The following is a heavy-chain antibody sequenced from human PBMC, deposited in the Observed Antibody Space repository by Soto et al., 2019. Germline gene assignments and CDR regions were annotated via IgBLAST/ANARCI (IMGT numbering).Heavy chain of an antibody. V-gene: IGHV4-30-4*08. J-gene: IGHJ6*02. CDR2: IYYSGST. Sequence: PSQTLSLTCTVSGGSISSGGYYWSWIRKHPGKGPEWIGYIYYSGSTYYNPSLKSRVTISVDTSKNQFSLKLSSVTAADTAVYYCASETIEDSQGYYYYGMDVWGQGPTVTVSS. D-gene: IGHD5-18*01. CDR3: ASETIEDSQGYYYYGMDV. CDR1: GGSISSGGYY.